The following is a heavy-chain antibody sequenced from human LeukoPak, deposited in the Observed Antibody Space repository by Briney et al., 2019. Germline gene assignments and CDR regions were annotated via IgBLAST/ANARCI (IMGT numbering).Heavy chain of an antibody. CDR3: AKGMVRGIINNYFDY. CDR1: RFTFSNYG. D-gene: IGHD3-10*01. J-gene: IGHJ4*02. Sequence: GGSLRLSCAASRFTFSNYGMSWVRQAPGKGLEWVAAISDATYYADSVEGRFTVSRDNSKNTLFLQMNSLRAEDTAVYFCAKGMVRGIINNYFDYWGQGTLVTVSS. V-gene: IGHV3-23*01. CDR2: ISDAT.